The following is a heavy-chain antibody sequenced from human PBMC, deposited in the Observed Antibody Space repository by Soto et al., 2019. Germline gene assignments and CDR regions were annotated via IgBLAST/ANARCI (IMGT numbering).Heavy chain of an antibody. CDR1: GGSFSGYY. D-gene: IGHD3-10*01. V-gene: IGHV4-34*01. J-gene: IGHJ4*02. Sequence: KTSETLSLTCAVYGGSFSGYYWSWIRQPPGKGLEWIGEINHSGSTNYNPSLKSRVTISVDTSKNQFSLKLSSVTAADTAVYYCARERITMVRGVIRYFDYWGQGTLVTVSS. CDR2: INHSGST. CDR3: ARERITMVRGVIRYFDY.